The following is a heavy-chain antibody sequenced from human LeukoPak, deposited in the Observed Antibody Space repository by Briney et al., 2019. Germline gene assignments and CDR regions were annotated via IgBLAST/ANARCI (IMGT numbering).Heavy chain of an antibody. CDR3: AKDLPAAYFDY. CDR2: ISYDGSNK. J-gene: IGHJ4*02. D-gene: IGHD2-2*01. CDR1: GFTFSSYA. V-gene: IGHV3-30-3*02. Sequence: GRSLRLSCAASGFTFSSYAMHWVRQAPGKGLAWVAVISYDGSNKYYADSVKGRFTISRDNSKNTLSLQMNSVRAEDTAVYYCAKDLPAAYFDYWGQGTLVTVSS.